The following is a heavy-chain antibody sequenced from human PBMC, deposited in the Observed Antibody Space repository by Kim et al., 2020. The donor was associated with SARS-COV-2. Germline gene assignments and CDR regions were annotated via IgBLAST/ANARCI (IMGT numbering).Heavy chain of an antibody. Sequence: SETLSLTCTVSGGSISSSSYSWGWIRQSPGKGLEWIGSILYGGSTDYNRSLRSRVTISMDPSRDHFSLKVTSVTAADTAVYWCARLTRTAVADTRGYFDFWGQGTLVSVSP. V-gene: IGHV4-39*02. D-gene: IGHD6-13*01. CDR1: GGSISSSSYS. CDR3: ARLTRTAVADTRGYFDF. CDR2: ILYGGST. J-gene: IGHJ4*02.